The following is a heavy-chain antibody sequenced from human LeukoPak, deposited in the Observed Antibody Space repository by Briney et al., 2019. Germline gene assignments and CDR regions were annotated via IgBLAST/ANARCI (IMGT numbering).Heavy chain of an antibody. CDR2: IWYGGSNK. CDR3: AKGPGLAEAGLAALDAFDI. V-gene: IGHV3-33*06. Sequence: PGGSLRLSCAASGFTFSSYGMRWVRQAPGKGLEWVAVIWYGGSNKYYEDSVKGGFTISRDNSRDTLYLQMNSLRAEYTVMYSGAKGPGLAEAGLAALDAFDIWGQGTMVTVSA. D-gene: IGHD6-13*01. CDR1: GFTFSSYG. J-gene: IGHJ3*02.